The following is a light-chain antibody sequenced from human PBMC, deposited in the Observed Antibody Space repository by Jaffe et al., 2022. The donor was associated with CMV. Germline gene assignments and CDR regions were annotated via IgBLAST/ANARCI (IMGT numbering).Light chain of an antibody. CDR3: QQYGSSPNT. CDR1: QSVSDNY. V-gene: IGKV3-20*01. Sequence: EIVLTQFPGTLSLSPGERVTLSCRASQSVSDNYLAWYQQRPGQAPRLLIYGASSRATGIPDRFSGSGSGTAFSLTISRLEPEDFAVYYCQQYGSSPNTFGQGTKLEIK. CDR2: GAS. J-gene: IGKJ2*01.